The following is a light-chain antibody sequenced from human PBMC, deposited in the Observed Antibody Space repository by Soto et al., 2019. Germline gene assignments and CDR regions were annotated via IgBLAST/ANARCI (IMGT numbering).Light chain of an antibody. J-gene: IGKJ1*01. CDR1: QSISSW. Sequence: DIQMTQSPSTLSASVGDRVTITCRASQSISSWLAWYQQKPGKAPKLLIYDASSLESGVPSRFSGSGSGTEFTLTISSLQPDDFAPYYCHHYNSYSGAFDQGTKVEIK. CDR2: DAS. CDR3: HHYNSYSGA. V-gene: IGKV1-5*01.